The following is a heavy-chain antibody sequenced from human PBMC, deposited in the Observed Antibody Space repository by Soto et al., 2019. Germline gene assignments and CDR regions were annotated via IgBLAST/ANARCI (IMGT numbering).Heavy chain of an antibody. Sequence: SETLALTCTVSGGSISSYYWSWIRQPPGKGLEWIGYIYYSGSTNYNPSLKSRVTISVDTSKNQFSLKLSSVTAADTAVYYCARHRQSLYYYYGMDVWGQGTTVTVSS. CDR3: ARHRQSLYYYYGMDV. CDR1: GGSISSYY. CDR2: IYYSGST. V-gene: IGHV4-59*01. D-gene: IGHD4-4*01. J-gene: IGHJ6*02.